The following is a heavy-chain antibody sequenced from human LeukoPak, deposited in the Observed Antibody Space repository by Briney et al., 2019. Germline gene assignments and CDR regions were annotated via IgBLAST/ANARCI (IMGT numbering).Heavy chain of an antibody. J-gene: IGHJ4*02. CDR1: GFTFSSYS. Sequence: GGSLRLSCAASGFTFSSYSMNWVRQAPGKGLEWVSSISSSSSYIYYADSVKGRFTISRDNAKNSLYLQMNSLRAEDTAVYYCARGSPGGSSGKLCYFDYWGQGTLVTVSS. D-gene: IGHD6-13*01. V-gene: IGHV3-21*01. CDR2: ISSSSSYI. CDR3: ARGSPGGSSGKLCYFDY.